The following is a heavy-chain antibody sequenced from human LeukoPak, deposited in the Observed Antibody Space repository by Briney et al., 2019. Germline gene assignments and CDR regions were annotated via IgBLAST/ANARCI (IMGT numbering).Heavy chain of an antibody. V-gene: IGHV1-46*01. CDR1: GSTFTNYY. D-gene: IGHD2-15*01. CDR3: AREGCSGGSCSQQLDY. CDR2: INPSGGST. Sequence: ASVKVSCKASGSTFTNYYIHWVRQAPGQGLEWMGIINPSGGSTSYAQRFQGRVTMTRDMSTSTVYMELSSLRSEDTAVYYCAREGCSGGSCSQQLDYWGQGTLVTVSS. J-gene: IGHJ4*02.